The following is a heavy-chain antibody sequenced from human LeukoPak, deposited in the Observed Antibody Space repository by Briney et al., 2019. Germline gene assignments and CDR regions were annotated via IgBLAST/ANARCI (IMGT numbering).Heavy chain of an antibody. V-gene: IGHV3-11*04. D-gene: IGHD3-22*01. J-gene: IGHJ4*02. Sequence: GGSLRLSCAASGFTVSSNYMSWVRQAPGKGLEWVSYISSSGNTIYHADSVKGRFTISRDNAKNSLYLQMNSLRAEDTAVYYCARGVYDSSGYYHYWGQGTLVTVSS. CDR1: GFTVSSNY. CDR2: ISSSGNTI. CDR3: ARGVYDSSGYYHY.